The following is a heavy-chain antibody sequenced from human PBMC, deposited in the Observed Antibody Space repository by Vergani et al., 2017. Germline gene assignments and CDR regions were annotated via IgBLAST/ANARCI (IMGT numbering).Heavy chain of an antibody. CDR3: ARDSPLVXPAAIFYYYYGMDV. V-gene: IGHV3-48*03. CDR1: GFTFSSYE. CDR2: ISSSCSTI. D-gene: IGHD2-2*01. Sequence: EVQLVESGGGLVQPGGSLRLSCAASGFTFSSYEMNWVRQAPGKGLEWVSYISSSCSTIYYADSVKGRFTISRDNAKNSLYLQMNSLRAGDTAVYYCARDSPLVXPAAIFYYYYGMDVWGQGTTVTVSS. J-gene: IGHJ6*02.